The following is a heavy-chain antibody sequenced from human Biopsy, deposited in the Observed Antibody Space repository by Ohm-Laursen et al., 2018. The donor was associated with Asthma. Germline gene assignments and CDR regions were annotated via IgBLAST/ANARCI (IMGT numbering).Heavy chain of an antibody. V-gene: IGHV4-34*01. CDR1: GFTFSESW. Sequence: LRLSCAASGFTFSESWMTWIRQPPGKGLEWIGESDHRGNTNTNPTLKSRVTISKDKSANEFSLKMRSVTAADTAIYYCARGPEWSGLDIWGQGTTVTVSS. CDR2: SDHRGNT. D-gene: IGHD3-3*01. CDR3: ARGPEWSGLDI. J-gene: IGHJ6*02.